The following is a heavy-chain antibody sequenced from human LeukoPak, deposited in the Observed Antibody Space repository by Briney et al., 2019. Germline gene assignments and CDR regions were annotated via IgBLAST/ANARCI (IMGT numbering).Heavy chain of an antibody. CDR2: INPAGSDT. Sequence: GGSLRLSCEASGFTFSSYWMAWVRQAPGKGLEWVANINPAGSDTYYVDSVKGRFTISRDNAKRSTFLQMNSLRVEETALYYCVRWGVAADMQDWGQGTLVTVSS. V-gene: IGHV3-7*01. CDR3: VRWGVAADMQD. CDR1: GFTFSSYW. J-gene: IGHJ4*02. D-gene: IGHD2-2*01.